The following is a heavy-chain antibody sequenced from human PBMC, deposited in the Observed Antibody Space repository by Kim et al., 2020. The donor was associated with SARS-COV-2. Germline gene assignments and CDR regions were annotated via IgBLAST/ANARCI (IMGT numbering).Heavy chain of an antibody. CDR3: ARKYYYDSSGKFDY. V-gene: IGHV1-18*01. J-gene: IGHJ4*02. Sequence: ARKLQGRVTMTTDPSTSTAYMELRSLRSDDTAVYYCARKYYYDSSGKFDYWGQGTLVTVSS. D-gene: IGHD3-22*01.